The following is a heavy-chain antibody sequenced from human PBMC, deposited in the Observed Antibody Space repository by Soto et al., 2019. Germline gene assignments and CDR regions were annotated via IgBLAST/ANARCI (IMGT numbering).Heavy chain of an antibody. Sequence: GGSLRLSCAASGFTFSDYYMSWIRQAPGKGLEWASYISSSGSTIYYADSVKGRFTISRDNAKNSLYLQMNSLRAEDTAVYYCARDGAYYDSSAYYHYWGQGTLVTVSS. J-gene: IGHJ4*02. D-gene: IGHD3-22*01. CDR1: GFTFSDYY. CDR3: ARDGAYYDSSAYYHY. CDR2: ISSSGSTI. V-gene: IGHV3-11*01.